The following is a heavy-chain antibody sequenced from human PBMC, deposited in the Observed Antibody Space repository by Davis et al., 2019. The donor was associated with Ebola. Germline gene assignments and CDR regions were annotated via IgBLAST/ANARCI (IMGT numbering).Heavy chain of an antibody. Sequence: ASVKVSCKASGYTFTGYSMHWVRQAPGQGLEWMGWINPNSGGTNYAQKFQGWVTMTRDTSISTAYMELSRLRSDDPAVYYCARGGSYGGYYYGMDVWGQGTTVTVSS. CDR2: INPNSGGT. V-gene: IGHV1-2*04. D-gene: IGHD1-26*01. CDR1: GYTFTGYS. CDR3: ARGGSYGGYYYGMDV. J-gene: IGHJ6*02.